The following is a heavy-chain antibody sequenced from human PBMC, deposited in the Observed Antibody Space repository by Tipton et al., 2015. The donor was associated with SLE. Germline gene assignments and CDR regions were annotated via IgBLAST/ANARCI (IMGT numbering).Heavy chain of an antibody. CDR3: ARGPRSYGDYPALAFDH. CDR1: GASLTSKSHY. D-gene: IGHD4-17*01. CDR2: FYYTGTT. V-gene: IGHV4-39*07. Sequence: TLSLTCTDSGASLTSKSHYWGWFRQPPGKRPEWIGTFYYTGTTYYNLSFRSRVTISMVTSENQFSLNVSPVTAADTAVYYCARGPRSYGDYPALAFDHWGQGTLVDVSS. J-gene: IGHJ5*02.